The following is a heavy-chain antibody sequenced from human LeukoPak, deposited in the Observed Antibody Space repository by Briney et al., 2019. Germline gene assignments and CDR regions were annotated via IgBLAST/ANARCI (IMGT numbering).Heavy chain of an antibody. D-gene: IGHD1-26*01. CDR3: AKGGERGSYYFDS. CDR2: TRFDGSNK. V-gene: IGHV3-30*02. CDR1: GFTFSSYG. J-gene: IGHJ4*02. Sequence: GGSLRLSCAASGFTFSSYGMHWVRQAPGKGLEWVAFTRFDGSNKHYADSVKGRLTISRDNSKNTLNLQMNSLRAEDTAVYYCAKGGERGSYYFDSWGQGTLVTVSS.